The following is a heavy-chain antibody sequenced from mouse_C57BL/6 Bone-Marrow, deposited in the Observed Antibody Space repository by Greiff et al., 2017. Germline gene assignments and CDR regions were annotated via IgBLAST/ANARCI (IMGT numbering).Heavy chain of an antibody. CDR3: ARDWFAY. CDR2: INPRDGST. Sequence: QVQLQQSGPELVKPGASVKLSCKASGYNFTSDDINWVNQRPGQGLEWIGWINPRDGSTKYNEKFKGKATLTLDTSSSTAYMELHSLTSEDSAVYFCARDWFAYWGQGTLVTVSA. CDR1: GYNFTSDD. J-gene: IGHJ3*01. V-gene: IGHV1-85*01.